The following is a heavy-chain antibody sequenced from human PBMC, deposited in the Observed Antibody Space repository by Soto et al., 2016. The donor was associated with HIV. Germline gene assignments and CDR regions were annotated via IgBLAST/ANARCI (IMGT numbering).Heavy chain of an antibody. CDR1: DSPLRGYT. D-gene: IGHD5-18*01. J-gene: IGHJ4*02. V-gene: IGHV3-23*01. CDR2: ISDNNSGADT. Sequence: EVQLLESGEACIQPGEVPRDSPVQRLDSPLRGYTMNWVRQAPGKGLEWVSTISDNNSGADTHYADSVKGRFTISRDDSKNTVYLQMNSLRVEDTAVYYCTTRIRAHFDHWGQGILVTVSS. CDR3: TTRIRAHFDH.